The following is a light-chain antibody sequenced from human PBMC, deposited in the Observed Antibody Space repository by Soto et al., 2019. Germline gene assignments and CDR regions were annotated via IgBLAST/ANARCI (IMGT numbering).Light chain of an antibody. V-gene: IGKV1-33*01. Sequence: DIQLTQPHSSLSASVGDRVTISCEASQDINKNLIWYQQKPGKAPKLLIYDASDLETGVPSRFSGSGSGTGFTFTISSLQPEDFATYYCQQDESSPLTFGQGTRLEI. CDR3: QQDESSPLT. J-gene: IGKJ5*01. CDR2: DAS. CDR1: QDINKN.